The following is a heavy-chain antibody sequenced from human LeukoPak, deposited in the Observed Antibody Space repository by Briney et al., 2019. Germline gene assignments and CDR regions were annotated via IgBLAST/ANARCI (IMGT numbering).Heavy chain of an antibody. CDR3: ARGYMAPGATRLYYYYYYYYMDV. CDR1: AFTFRTYS. CDR2: ISSTSNYI. V-gene: IGHV3-21*01. J-gene: IGHJ6*03. Sequence: PGGSLRLSCAASAFTFRTYSVNWVRQAPGKGLEWVSCISSTSNYIYYADSVKGRFTISRDNAKNSLYLQMNSLRAEDTAVYYCARGYMAPGATRLYYYYYYYYMDVWGKGTTVTVSS. D-gene: IGHD6-25*01.